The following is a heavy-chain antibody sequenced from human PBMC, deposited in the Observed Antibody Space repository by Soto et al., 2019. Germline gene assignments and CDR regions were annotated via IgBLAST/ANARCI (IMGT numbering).Heavy chain of an antibody. CDR1: GDSISSGGYS. CDR3: ARGGDYYYYGMDV. J-gene: IGHJ6*02. Sequence: SETLSLTCAVSGDSISSGGYSWSWIRQPPGKGLEWIGYIYHSGSTYYNPSLKSRVTISVDRSKNQFSLKLSSVTAADTAVYYCARGGDYYYYGMDVWGQGTTVTVSS. CDR2: IYHSGST. V-gene: IGHV4-30-2*01.